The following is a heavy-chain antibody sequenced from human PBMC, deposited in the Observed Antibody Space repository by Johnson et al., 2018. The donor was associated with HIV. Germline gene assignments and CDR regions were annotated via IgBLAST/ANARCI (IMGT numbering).Heavy chain of an antibody. CDR3: AKDSGANWNYGAFDI. D-gene: IGHD1-7*01. CDR2: TANDGVT. V-gene: IGHV3-66*02. J-gene: IGHJ3*02. Sequence: VQLVESGGGLVQPGGSLRLSCAVSGFTVISNYMTWVRQAPGKGLEWVSGFTANDGVTYYADSVKGRFTISRDISKKTLFLQMNSLRPEDTALYYCAKDSGANWNYGAFDIWGQGTMVTVSS. CDR1: GFTVISNY.